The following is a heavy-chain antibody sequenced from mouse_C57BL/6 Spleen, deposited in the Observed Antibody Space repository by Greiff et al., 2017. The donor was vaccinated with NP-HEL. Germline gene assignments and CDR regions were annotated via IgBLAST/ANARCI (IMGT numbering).Heavy chain of an antibody. CDR2: FHPYNDDT. J-gene: IGHJ3*01. D-gene: IGHD1-1*01. CDR1: GYTFTTYP. Sequence: QVQLQQSGAELVKPGASVKMSCKASGYTFTTYPIEWMKQNHGKSLEWIGNFHPYNDDTKYNEKFKGKATLTVEKSSSTAYLELSRLTSDDSAVDDCARKESHYYGSSSAWFADWGKGTLVTVSA. CDR3: ARKESHYYGSSSAWFAD. V-gene: IGHV1-47*01.